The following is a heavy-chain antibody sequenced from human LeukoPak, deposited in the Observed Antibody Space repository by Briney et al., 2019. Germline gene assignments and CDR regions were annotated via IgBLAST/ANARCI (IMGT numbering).Heavy chain of an antibody. CDR1: GYSFTSYW. Sequence: GESLKISCKGSGYSFTSYWIGWVRQMPGKGLEWMGIIYPGDSDTRYSPSFQGQVTISADKSISTAYLQWSSLKASDTAMYYCARHPQRDYYGSGSYWGICFDPWGQGTLVTVSS. D-gene: IGHD3-10*01. CDR2: IYPGDSDT. V-gene: IGHV5-51*01. CDR3: ARHPQRDYYGSGSYWGICFDP. J-gene: IGHJ5*02.